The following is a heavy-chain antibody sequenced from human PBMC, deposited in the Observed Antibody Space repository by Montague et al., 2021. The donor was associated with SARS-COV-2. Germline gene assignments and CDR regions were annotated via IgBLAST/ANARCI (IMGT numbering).Heavy chain of an antibody. V-gene: IGHV4-39*01. CDR3: ATITLGYCTNGVCQRPDY. D-gene: IGHD2-8*01. Sequence: SETLSLTCTVSGGSISSSSYYWGWIRQPPGKGLEWIGSIYYSGSTYYNPSLKSRVTISVDTSKNQFSLKLSSVTAADTAVYYCATITLGYCTNGVCQRPDYWGQGTLVTVSS. CDR2: IYYSGST. CDR1: GGSISSSSYY. J-gene: IGHJ4*02.